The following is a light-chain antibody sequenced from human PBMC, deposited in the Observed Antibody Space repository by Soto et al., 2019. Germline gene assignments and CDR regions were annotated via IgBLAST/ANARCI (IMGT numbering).Light chain of an antibody. CDR1: QNIGTY. J-gene: IGKJ1*01. CDR2: DAS. CDR3: QKGYMSPWT. V-gene: IGKV1-39*01. Sequence: DIQMTQSPTSLSASVRDRITITCRASQNIGTYLNWYQQKPGKAPKLLIYDASRLQSGVPSRFSGSGSGSDFTLPITGLQPEDFATYYCQKGYMSPWTFGQGTTV.